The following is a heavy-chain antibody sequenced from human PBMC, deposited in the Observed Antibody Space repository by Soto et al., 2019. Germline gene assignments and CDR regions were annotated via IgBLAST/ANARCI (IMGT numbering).Heavy chain of an antibody. CDR1: GGSINTTDYY. D-gene: IGHD3-10*01. Sequence: QVQLQESGPRLVKPSQTLSLTCIVSGGSINTTDYYWAWLRQPPGKGLEWMGFIYYSGTTYYNPSLKSRFSMSVDTSKSQFSLKVSSVTAADTATYYCARDSSVRGLMTIWGPGTMITVSS. CDR2: IYYSGTT. CDR3: ARDSSVRGLMTI. J-gene: IGHJ3*02. V-gene: IGHV4-30-4*01.